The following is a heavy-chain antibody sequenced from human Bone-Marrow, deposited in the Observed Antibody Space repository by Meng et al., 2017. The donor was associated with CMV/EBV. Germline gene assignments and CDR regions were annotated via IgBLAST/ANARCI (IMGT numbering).Heavy chain of an antibody. CDR1: GFTFSSYG. D-gene: IGHD3-10*02. V-gene: IGHV3-33*06. CDR3: AKDNHTTIGGGGFAY. Sequence: GGSLRLSCAASGFTFSSYGMHWVRQAPGKGLEWVAVIWYDGSNKYYADSVKGRFTISRDNSKNTLYLQMNSLRAEDTAVYYCAKDNHTTIGGGGFAYWGQGNLVHVAS. CDR2: IWYDGSNK. J-gene: IGHJ4*02.